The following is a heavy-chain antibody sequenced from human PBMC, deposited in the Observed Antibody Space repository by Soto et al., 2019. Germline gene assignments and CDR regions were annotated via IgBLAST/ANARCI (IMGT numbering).Heavy chain of an antibody. CDR2: IYYSGNT. J-gene: IGHJ4*02. Sequence: QVQLQESGPGLVKPSETLSLTCTVSGGSVSSGDYYWNWIRQSPGKGLEWIGYIYYSGNTNYNPPLKSRVTISADTSKNQFSLRLTSVTAADTAVYYCARLDSALDYWGQGTLVTVSS. D-gene: IGHD3-9*01. CDR1: GGSVSSGDYY. V-gene: IGHV4-61*08. CDR3: ARLDSALDY.